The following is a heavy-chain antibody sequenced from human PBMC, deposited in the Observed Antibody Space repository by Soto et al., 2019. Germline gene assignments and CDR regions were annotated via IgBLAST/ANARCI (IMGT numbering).Heavy chain of an antibody. CDR2: IYSGGST. J-gene: IGHJ6*02. D-gene: IGHD6-13*01. CDR1: GFPFSSYA. V-gene: IGHV3-53*01. CDR3: ARDRATAAAGIYYYYGMDV. Sequence: GESLRLSCAPSGFPFSSYAIIWVRQAPVKGLYCVSVIYSGGSTYYADSVKGRFTISRDNSKNTLYLQMNSLRAEDTAVYYCARDRATAAAGIYYYYGMDVWGQGTTVTVSS.